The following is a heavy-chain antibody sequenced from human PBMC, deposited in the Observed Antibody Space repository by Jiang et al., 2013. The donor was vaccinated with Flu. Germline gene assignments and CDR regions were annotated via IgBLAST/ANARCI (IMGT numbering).Heavy chain of an antibody. CDR3: ARSQQLVGGAFDI. CDR1: GGSISSYY. CDR2: IYYSGST. Sequence: PGLVKPSETLSLTCTVSGGSISSYYWSWLRQPPGKGLEWIGYIYYSGSTNYNPSLKSRVTISVDTSKNQFSLKLSSVTAADTAVYYCARSQQLVGGAFDIWGQGTMVTVSS. D-gene: IGHD6-13*01. V-gene: IGHV4-59*01. J-gene: IGHJ3*02.